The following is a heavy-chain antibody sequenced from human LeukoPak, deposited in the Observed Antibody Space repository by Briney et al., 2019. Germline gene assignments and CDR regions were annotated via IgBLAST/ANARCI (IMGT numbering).Heavy chain of an antibody. CDR1: GGSISSYY. CDR3: AREEVVDGYKFLDY. D-gene: IGHD5-24*01. J-gene: IGHJ4*02. V-gene: IGHV4-59*13. Sequence: SETLSLTCAVSGGSISSYYWSWIRQPPGKGLEWIGYIYYSGSTNYNPSLKSRVTISVDTSKNQFSLKLSSVTAADTAVYYCAREEVVDGYKFLDYWGQGTLVTVSS. CDR2: IYYSGST.